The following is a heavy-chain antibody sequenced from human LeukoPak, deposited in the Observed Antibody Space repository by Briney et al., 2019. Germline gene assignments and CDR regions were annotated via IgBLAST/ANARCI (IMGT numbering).Heavy chain of an antibody. J-gene: IGHJ3*02. CDR1: GGSISSSSYY. V-gene: IGHV4-39*07. CDR2: IYYSGST. Sequence: SETLSLTCTVSGGSISSSSYYWGWIRQPPGKGLEWIGSIYYSGSTYYNPSLKSRVTISVDTSKNQFSLKLSSVTAADTAVYYCARYGPVTSDAFDIWGQGTMVTVSS. D-gene: IGHD5-18*01. CDR3: ARYGPVTSDAFDI.